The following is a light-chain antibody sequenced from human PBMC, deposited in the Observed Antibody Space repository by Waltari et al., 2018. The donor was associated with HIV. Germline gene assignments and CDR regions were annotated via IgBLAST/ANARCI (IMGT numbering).Light chain of an antibody. CDR3: QQSYSPPCT. Sequence: IQITQSPSSLSASIGDRVTIACRASQNIGTFFNWYHHKPGTALKLLIFAASSLQTGVPSISTGAGSGTDFTLTITSLHPDDFATYDCQQSYSPPCTFGQGTKLEI. J-gene: IGKJ2*02. CDR2: AAS. CDR1: QNIGTF. V-gene: IGKV1-39*01.